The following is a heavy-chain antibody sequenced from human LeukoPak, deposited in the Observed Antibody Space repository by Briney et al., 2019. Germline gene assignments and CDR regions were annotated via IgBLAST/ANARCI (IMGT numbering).Heavy chain of an antibody. CDR1: GFTFGSYA. CDR2: ISGSGGST. CDR3: AKDRIAVAAATPDY. D-gene: IGHD6-19*01. Sequence: GGSLRLSCAASGFTFGSYAMSWVRQAPGKGLEWVSGISGSGGSTYYADSVKGRFTISRDNSKNTMYMQMNSLRAEDTAVYYCAKDRIAVAAATPDYWGQGALVTVSS. J-gene: IGHJ4*02. V-gene: IGHV3-23*01.